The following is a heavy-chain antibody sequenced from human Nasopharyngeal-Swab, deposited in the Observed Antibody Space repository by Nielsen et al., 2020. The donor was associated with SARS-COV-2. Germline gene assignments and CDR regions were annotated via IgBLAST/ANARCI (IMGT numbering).Heavy chain of an antibody. D-gene: IGHD2-2*02. J-gene: IGHJ3*02. V-gene: IGHV4-59*08. CDR3: ATSIVVVPAAISPDAFDI. CDR2: IYYSGST. CDR1: GGSISSYY. Sequence: SETLSLTCTVSGGSISSYYWSWIRQPPGKGLEWIGYIYYSGSTNYNPSLKSRVTISVDTSKNQFSLKLSSVTAAYTAVYYCATSIVVVPAAISPDAFDIWGQGTMVTVSS.